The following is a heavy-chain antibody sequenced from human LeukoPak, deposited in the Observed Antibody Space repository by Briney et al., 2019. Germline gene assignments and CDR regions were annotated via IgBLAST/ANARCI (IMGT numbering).Heavy chain of an antibody. V-gene: IGHV3-23*01. Sequence: PGGSLRLSCAASGFTFSNYAMSWVRQAPGKGLEWVSAIVGSGSNTYYADSVKGRFTISRDNPKNTLYLQMNSLRAEDTAVYYCAKWGDYDILTGYYDSDYWGQGTLVTVPS. D-gene: IGHD3-9*01. CDR2: IVGSGSNT. J-gene: IGHJ4*02. CDR1: GFTFSNYA. CDR3: AKWGDYDILTGYYDSDY.